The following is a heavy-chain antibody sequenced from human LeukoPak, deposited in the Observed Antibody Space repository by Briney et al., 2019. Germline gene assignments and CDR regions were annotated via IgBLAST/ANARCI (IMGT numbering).Heavy chain of an antibody. V-gene: IGHV3-7*01. Sequence: GGSLRLSCAASGFTFSSYWMSWVRQAPGKGLEWVANIKQDGSEKYYVDSVKGRFTISRDNAKNSLYLQMNSLRAEDTAVYYCARGYYDSSGYYHDAFDIWGQGTMVTVSS. D-gene: IGHD3-22*01. CDR3: ARGYYDSSGYYHDAFDI. J-gene: IGHJ3*02. CDR1: GFTFSSYW. CDR2: IKQDGSEK.